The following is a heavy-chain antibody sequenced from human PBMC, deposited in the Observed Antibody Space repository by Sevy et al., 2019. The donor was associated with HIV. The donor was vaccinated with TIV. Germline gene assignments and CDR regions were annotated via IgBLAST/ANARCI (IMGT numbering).Heavy chain of an antibody. CDR3: ARQNYDILTGIPFDY. CDR1: GGSISSSSYY. V-gene: IGHV4-39*01. CDR2: IYYSGST. D-gene: IGHD3-9*01. J-gene: IGHJ4*02. Sequence: SETLSLTCTVSGGSISSSSYYWGWIRQPPGKGLEWIGSIYYSGSTYYNPSLKSRVTISVDTSKNQFSLKLSSVTAADPAVYYCARQNYDILTGIPFDYWGQGTLVTVSS.